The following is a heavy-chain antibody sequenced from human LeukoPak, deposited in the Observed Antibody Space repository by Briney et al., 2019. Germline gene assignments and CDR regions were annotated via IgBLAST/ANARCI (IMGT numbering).Heavy chain of an antibody. J-gene: IGHJ6*01. CDR1: GFTFSSYA. Sequence: GGSLRLSCAASGFTFSSYAMHWVRQAPGKGLEWVAVISYDGSNKYYADSVKGRFTISRDNSKNTLYLQMNSLRAEDTAVYYCASSLYGEDYYYYGMDVWGKGPRSPSPQ. D-gene: IGHD4-17*01. CDR3: ASSLYGEDYYYYGMDV. CDR2: ISYDGSNK. V-gene: IGHV3-30*04.